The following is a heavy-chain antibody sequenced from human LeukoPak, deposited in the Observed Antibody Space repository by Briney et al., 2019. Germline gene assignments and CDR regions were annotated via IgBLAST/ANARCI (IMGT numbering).Heavy chain of an antibody. D-gene: IGHD3-3*01. J-gene: IGHJ6*02. V-gene: IGHV3-23*01. CDR3: ARAYYDFWSGRSRYGMDV. CDR1: GFTFSSYA. CDR2: ISGSGGST. Sequence: GGSLRLSCAASGFTFSSYAMSWVRQAPGKGLEWVSAISGSGGSTYYADSVKGRFTISRDNSKNTLYLQMNSLRAEDTAVYYCARAYYDFWSGRSRYGMDVWGHGTTVIVSS.